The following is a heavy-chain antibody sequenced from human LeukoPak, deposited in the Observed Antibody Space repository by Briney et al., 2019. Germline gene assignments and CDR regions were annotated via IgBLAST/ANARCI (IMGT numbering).Heavy chain of an antibody. Sequence: GGSLRLSCAASGFTFDDCGMSGVRQAPGKGLEWVSGFNWNGGSTGYADSVKGRFTISRDNAKSSLYLQMNSLRAEDTALYYCARKEASLYGDTSYFDYWGQGTLVTVSS. CDR3: ARKEASLYGDTSYFDY. CDR1: GFTFDDCG. CDR2: FNWNGGST. J-gene: IGHJ4*02. D-gene: IGHD4-17*01. V-gene: IGHV3-20*04.